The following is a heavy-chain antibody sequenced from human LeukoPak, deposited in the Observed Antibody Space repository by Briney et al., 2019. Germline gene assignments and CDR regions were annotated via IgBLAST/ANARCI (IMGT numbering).Heavy chain of an antibody. J-gene: IGHJ5*02. CDR1: GGSISSYY. Sequence: PSETLSLTCTVSGGSISSYYWSWIRQPPGKGLEWIGYIYYGVSTNYNPSLKSRVTISLDTSKKQISLKVRSVTAADTAIYYCARLLAYNRFDPWGQGTLVTVSS. V-gene: IGHV4-59*08. CDR3: ARLLAYNRFDP. CDR2: IYYGVST. D-gene: IGHD6-13*01.